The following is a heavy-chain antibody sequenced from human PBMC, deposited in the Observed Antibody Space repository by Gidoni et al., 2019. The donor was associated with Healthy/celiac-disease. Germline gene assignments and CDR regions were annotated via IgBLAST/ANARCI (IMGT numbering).Heavy chain of an antibody. CDR1: GATFSSYG. CDR2: ISSDGSNQ. Sequence: QVKLVEQGGGVVQPGRSRRRSCAASGATFSSYGMHWVRQAPGKGLDWLAVISSDGSNQYYADSVNGRFTISSDNSTNTLYLQMNSLRAEDTAVYSCAKESSGHYYDSSGFDYWGQGTLVTVSS. D-gene: IGHD3-22*01. J-gene: IGHJ4*02. V-gene: IGHV3-30*18. CDR3: AKESSGHYYDSSGFDY.